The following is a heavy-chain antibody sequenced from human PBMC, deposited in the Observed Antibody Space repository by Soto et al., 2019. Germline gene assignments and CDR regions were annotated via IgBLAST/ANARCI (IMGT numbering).Heavy chain of an antibody. V-gene: IGHV6-1*01. CDR1: GDSVSSNSAA. Sequence: QSQTLSLTCAISGDSVSSNSAAWNWIRQSPSRGLEWLGRTYYRSKWYNDCAVSVKSRITINPDTSKNQFSLQLNSVTPDDTAVYYCASSQYSSSWYWFDPWGQGTLVTVSS. J-gene: IGHJ5*02. CDR3: ASSQYSSSWYWFDP. D-gene: IGHD6-13*01. CDR2: TYYRSKWYN.